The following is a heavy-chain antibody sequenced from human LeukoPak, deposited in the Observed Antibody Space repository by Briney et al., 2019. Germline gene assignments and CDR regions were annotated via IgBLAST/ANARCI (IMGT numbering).Heavy chain of an antibody. Sequence: SQTLSLTCTVSGGSISSGSYYWSWIRQHPGEGLKWIGHIYYSGSTYYNPSLKNRVIISVDTSKKQFSLNLSSVTAADTAVYYCARGIWYYGSGSYLDYWGQGTLVTVSS. CDR1: GGSISSGSYY. CDR3: ARGIWYYGSGSYLDY. CDR2: IYYSGST. D-gene: IGHD3-10*01. V-gene: IGHV4-31*03. J-gene: IGHJ4*02.